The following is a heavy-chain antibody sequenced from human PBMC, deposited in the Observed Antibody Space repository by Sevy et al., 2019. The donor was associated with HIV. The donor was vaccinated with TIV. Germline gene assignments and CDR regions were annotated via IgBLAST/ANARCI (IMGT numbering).Heavy chain of an antibody. J-gene: IGHJ6*02. CDR3: ARDRPFAISTGTTGTTVFGYYGMDV. V-gene: IGHV3-21*01. CDR1: GFTFSSYS. Sequence: GESLKISCAASGFTFSSYSMNWVRQAPGKGLEWVSTISSSSSYIYYADSVKGRFTISRDNAKNSLYLQMNSLRAEDTAVYYCARDRPFAISTGTTGTTVFGYYGMDVWGQGTTVTVSS. CDR2: ISSSSSYI. D-gene: IGHD1-1*01.